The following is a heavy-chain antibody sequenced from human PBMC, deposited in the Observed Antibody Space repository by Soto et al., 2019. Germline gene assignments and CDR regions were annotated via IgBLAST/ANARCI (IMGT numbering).Heavy chain of an antibody. D-gene: IGHD3-3*02. CDR1: GFTFSSYW. CDR2: IKQDGSEK. V-gene: IGHV3-7*01. J-gene: IGHJ4*02. CDR3: AREQHFLSGYPGLFDY. Sequence: EVQLVESGGGLVQPGGSLRLSCAASGFTFSSYWMSWVRQAPGKGLEWVANIKQDGSEKYYVDSVKGRFTISRDNAKKSLYLQMNRLGGEDKAFDYCAREQHFLSGYPGLFDYLGQGTLVTVSS.